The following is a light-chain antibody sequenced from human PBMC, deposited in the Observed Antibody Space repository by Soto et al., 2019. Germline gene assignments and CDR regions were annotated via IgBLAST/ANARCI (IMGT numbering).Light chain of an antibody. CDR1: SSDVGSYNY. V-gene: IGLV2-14*01. CDR2: EVS. CDR3: SSYTTRTTLYV. Sequence: QSVLTQPASVSGSPGQSITISCTGTSSDVGSYNYVSWYQLHPGKAPKLMIYEVSNRPSGVSNRFSGSKCGDTASLTISGLQAEDEADYYCSSYTTRTTLYVFGTGTKVTVL. J-gene: IGLJ1*01.